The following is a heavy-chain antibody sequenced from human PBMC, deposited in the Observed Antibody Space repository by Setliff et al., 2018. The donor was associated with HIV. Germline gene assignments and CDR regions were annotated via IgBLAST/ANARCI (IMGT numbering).Heavy chain of an antibody. CDR1: GGSISSPTYY. J-gene: IGHJ2*01. V-gene: IGHV4-39*01. Sequence: SETLSLTCTVSGGSISSPTYYWGWIRQPPGKGLEWIGTFYSSRSTYYNPSLRSRVTLSVDTSKNQFSLRLSSVTAVDTAVYFCARRAQDSWNLDLRGRGTLVTVSS. CDR2: FYSSRST. CDR3: ARRAQDSWNLDL.